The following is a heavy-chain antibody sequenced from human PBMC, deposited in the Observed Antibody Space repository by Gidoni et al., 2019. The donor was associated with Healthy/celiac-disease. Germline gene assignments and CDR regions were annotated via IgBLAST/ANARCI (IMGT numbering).Heavy chain of an antibody. Sequence: EVQLVESGGGIVQPGGSLSLPCAASGFTFSRYWMHWVRHAPGKGWVWVSRINSDGSSTSYADSVKGRFTISRDYAKNTLYLQMNSLRAEDTAVYYCARGLLFGGALAPGFDYWGQGTLVTVSS. D-gene: IGHD3-16*01. J-gene: IGHJ4*02. CDR3: ARGLLFGGALAPGFDY. CDR1: GFTFSRYW. CDR2: INSDGSST. V-gene: IGHV3-74*01.